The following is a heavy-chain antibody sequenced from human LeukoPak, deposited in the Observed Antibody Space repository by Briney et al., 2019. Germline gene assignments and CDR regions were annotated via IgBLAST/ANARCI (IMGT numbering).Heavy chain of an antibody. Sequence: ASVKVSCKASGGTFSSYAISWVRQAPGQRLEWMGWINAGNGNTKYSQKFQGRVTITRDTSASTAYMELSSLRSEDTAVYYCARLAVADRGYYFDYWGQGTLVTVSS. CDR2: INAGNGNT. D-gene: IGHD6-19*01. J-gene: IGHJ4*02. CDR3: ARLAVADRGYYFDY. V-gene: IGHV1-3*01. CDR1: GGTFSSYA.